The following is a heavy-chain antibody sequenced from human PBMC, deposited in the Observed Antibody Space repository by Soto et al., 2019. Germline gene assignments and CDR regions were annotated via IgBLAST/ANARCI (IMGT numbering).Heavy chain of an antibody. V-gene: IGHV3-66*01. CDR2: IYSDDST. J-gene: IGHJ4*02. D-gene: IGHD2-2*01. CDR1: GFTVSRNY. Sequence: EVQLVESGGGLVQPGGSLRLSCAASGFTVSRNYMSWVRQAPGKGLEWVSVIYSDDSTYYADSVKGRFTISRDNSKNTLYLQRNSLRVEDTAVCECGGGWAEYPFDCGGQGTLVSVSS. CDR3: GGGWAEYPFDC.